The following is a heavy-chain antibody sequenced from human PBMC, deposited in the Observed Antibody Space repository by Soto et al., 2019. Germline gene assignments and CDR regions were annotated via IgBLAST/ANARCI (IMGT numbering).Heavy chain of an antibody. V-gene: IGHV1-18*01. CDR3: ARVGAYCVSTSCHDY. J-gene: IGHJ4*02. CDR2: ISAYNGNT. D-gene: IGHD2-2*01. CDR1: GYTFTNYG. Sequence: QVQLVQSGAEVKKPGASVKVSCKASGYTFTNYGISWVRQAPGQGLEWMGWISAYNGNTDYAQKLQGRVNMTTNTSTRTAYMELRSLRSDDTAVYYCARVGAYCVSTSCHDYWGQGTLVTVAS.